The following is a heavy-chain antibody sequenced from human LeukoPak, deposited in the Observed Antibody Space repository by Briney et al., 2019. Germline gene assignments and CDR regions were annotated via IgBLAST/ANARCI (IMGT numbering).Heavy chain of an antibody. Sequence: GGSLRLSCAASGFTFSSYAMSWVRQAPGKGLEWVSAISGSGGATYYADSVKGRFTISRDNSKNTLYLQMNSLRAEDTAVYYCAKGGYCTNGVCSARHDAFDIWGQGTMVTVSS. CDR3: AKGGYCTNGVCSARHDAFDI. V-gene: IGHV3-23*01. J-gene: IGHJ3*02. D-gene: IGHD2-8*01. CDR1: GFTFSSYA. CDR2: ISGSGGAT.